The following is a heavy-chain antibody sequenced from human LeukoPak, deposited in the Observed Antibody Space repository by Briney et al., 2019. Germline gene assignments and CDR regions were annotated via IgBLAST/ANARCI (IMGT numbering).Heavy chain of an antibody. J-gene: IGHJ4*02. D-gene: IGHD3-10*01. CDR3: AKAAGFMVRGVISDY. CDR2: ISGSSSST. V-gene: IGHV3-23*01. CDR1: GFTFSNYG. Sequence: GGSLRLSCAASGFTFSNYGMSWVRQAPGMGLEWVSAISGSSSSTYYADSVKGRFTISRDNSKNTLYLQMNSLRAEDTAVYYCAKAAGFMVRGVISDYWGQGTLVTVSS.